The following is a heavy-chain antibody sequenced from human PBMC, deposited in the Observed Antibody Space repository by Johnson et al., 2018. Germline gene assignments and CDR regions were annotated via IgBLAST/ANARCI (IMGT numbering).Heavy chain of an antibody. CDR2: IWYDGSNK. CDR3: ARTESWPGAFDI. CDR1: GFTFSSYG. Sequence: VQLVESGGGVVQPGRSLRLSCAASGFTFSSYGMHWVRQAPGQGLAWVAVIWYDGSNKYYADSVTGRFTISSDNSKNTRYMQMNSLRAEDTALYYCARTESWPGAFDIWGQGTMVTVSS. J-gene: IGHJ3*02. V-gene: IGHV3-33*01. D-gene: IGHD6-13*01.